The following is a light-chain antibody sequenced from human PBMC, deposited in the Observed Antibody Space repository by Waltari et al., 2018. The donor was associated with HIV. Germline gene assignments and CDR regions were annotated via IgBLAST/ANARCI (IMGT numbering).Light chain of an antibody. CDR1: QGISSY. V-gene: IGKV3-15*01. CDR3: QQYDNRPLT. CDR2: GAS. Sequence: EIVMTPFPATLSVSRGGRATLSCRASQGISSYLTWYQQKPGQAPRVLIYGASTRHSGIPARFSGSGSGTDFTLTISSLQSEDFAVYYCQQYDNRPLTFGPGTKVDIK. J-gene: IGKJ3*01.